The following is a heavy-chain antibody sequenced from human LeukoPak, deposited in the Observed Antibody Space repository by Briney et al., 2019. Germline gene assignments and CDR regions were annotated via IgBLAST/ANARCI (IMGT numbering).Heavy chain of an antibody. V-gene: IGHV3-21*01. Sequence: GGSLRLSCAASGFTFSSYSMNWVRQAPGKGLEWVSSISSSSSYIYYADSVKGRFTISRDNAKNSLYLQMNSLRAEDTAVYYCARGDYGVLYYFDYWGQGTLVTVSS. CDR3: ARGDYGVLYYFDY. CDR2: ISSSSSYI. J-gene: IGHJ4*02. CDR1: GFTFSSYS. D-gene: IGHD4-17*01.